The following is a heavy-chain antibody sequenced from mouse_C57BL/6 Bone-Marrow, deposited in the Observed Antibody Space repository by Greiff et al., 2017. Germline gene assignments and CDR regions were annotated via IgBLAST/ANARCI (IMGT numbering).Heavy chain of an antibody. J-gene: IGHJ4*01. CDR3: ARILRLHYYAMDY. CDR1: GFSLTSYA. CDR2: IWTGGGT. D-gene: IGHD2-4*01. Sequence: VMLVESGPGLVAPSQSLSITCTVSGFSLTSYAISWVRQPPGKGLEWLGVIWTGGGTNYNSAPKSRLSISKDNSKSQVFLKMNSLQTDDTARYYCARILRLHYYAMDYWGQGTSVTVSS. V-gene: IGHV2-9-1*01.